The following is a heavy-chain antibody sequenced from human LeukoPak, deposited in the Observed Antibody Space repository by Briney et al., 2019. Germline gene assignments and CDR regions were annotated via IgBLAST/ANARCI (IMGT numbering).Heavy chain of an antibody. V-gene: IGHV3-33*01. CDR1: GFTFSSCG. CDR2: IWYDGTNK. CDR3: ARDVWWASDY. J-gene: IGHJ4*02. D-gene: IGHD3-16*01. Sequence: GGSLRLSCAASGFTFSSCGMHWVRQAPGKGLEWVALIWYDGTNKYYADSVKGRFTISRDNSKNTLYLQMNSLRAEDTAVYYCARDVWWASDYWGQGTLVTVSS.